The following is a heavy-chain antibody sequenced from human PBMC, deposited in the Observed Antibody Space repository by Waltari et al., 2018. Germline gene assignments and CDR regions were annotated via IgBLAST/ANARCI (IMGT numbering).Heavy chain of an antibody. J-gene: IGHJ5*02. CDR1: GGSISSGSFY. D-gene: IGHD5-12*01. CDR3: ARHWKKSGYRFDP. Sequence: QLQLQESGPGLVRPSETLSLTCSVAGGSISSGSFYWGWIRQSPGKGLEWIGSSYYSGSTDYNSNLKSRVTISGDTSKNQFSLKLSSVTAADTAVYYCARHWKKSGYRFDPWGQGTLVTVSS. V-gene: IGHV4-39*01. CDR2: SYYSGST.